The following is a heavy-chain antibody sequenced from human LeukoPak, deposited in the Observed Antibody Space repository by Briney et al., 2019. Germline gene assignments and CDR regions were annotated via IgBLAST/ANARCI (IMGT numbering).Heavy chain of an antibody. CDR2: IIPILGIA. V-gene: IGHV1-69*04. CDR3: ARLSTVVTLRYYYGMDV. Sequence: ASVKVSCKASGGTFSSYAISWVRQAPGQGLEWMGRIIPILGIANYAQKFQGRVTITADKSTSTAYMELSSLRSEDTAVYYCARLSTVVTLRYYYGMDVWGQGTLVTVSS. CDR1: GGTFSSYA. D-gene: IGHD4-23*01. J-gene: IGHJ6*02.